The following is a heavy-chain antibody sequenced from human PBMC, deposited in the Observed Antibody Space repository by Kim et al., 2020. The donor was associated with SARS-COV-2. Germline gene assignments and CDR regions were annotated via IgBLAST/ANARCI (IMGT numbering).Heavy chain of an antibody. CDR3: ARDKPPPPDYDFWSGYYTWFDP. CDR1: GFTFSSYS. Sequence: GGSLRLSCAASGFTFSSYSMNWVRQAPGKGLEWVSSISSSSYIYYADSVKGRFTISRDNAKNSLYLQMNSLRAEDTAVYYCARDKPPPPDYDFWSGYYTWFDPWGQGTLVTVSS. CDR2: ISSSSYI. D-gene: IGHD3-3*01. V-gene: IGHV3-21*01. J-gene: IGHJ5*02.